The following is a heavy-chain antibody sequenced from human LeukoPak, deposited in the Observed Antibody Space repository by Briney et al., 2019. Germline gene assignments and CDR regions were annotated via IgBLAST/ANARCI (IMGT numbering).Heavy chain of an antibody. D-gene: IGHD2/OR15-2a*01. CDR2: IYYSGST. Sequence: SETLSLTCTVSGGSISSSSYYWGWIRQPPGKGLEWIGSIYYSGSTYYSPSLTSRVTVSVDTSENQFSLKLSSVTAADTAVYYCARAHSIASYYYGVDVWGQGTTVTVSS. J-gene: IGHJ6*02. V-gene: IGHV4-39*07. CDR1: GGSISSSSYY. CDR3: ARAHSIASYYYGVDV.